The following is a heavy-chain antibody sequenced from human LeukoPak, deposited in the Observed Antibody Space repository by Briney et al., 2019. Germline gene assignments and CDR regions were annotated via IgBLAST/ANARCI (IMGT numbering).Heavy chain of an antibody. J-gene: IGHJ3*02. V-gene: IGHV4-34*01. CDR3: ARHRQYCNSTSCQIRVANAFDI. CDR1: GGSFSGYY. Sequence: PSETLSLTCAVYGGSFSGYYWSWIRQPPGKGLEWIGEINHSGSTNYNPSLKSRVTISVDTSKNQFSLKLSSVTAADTAVYYCARHRQYCNSTSCQIRVANAFDIWGQGTMVTVSS. CDR2: INHSGST. D-gene: IGHD2-2*01.